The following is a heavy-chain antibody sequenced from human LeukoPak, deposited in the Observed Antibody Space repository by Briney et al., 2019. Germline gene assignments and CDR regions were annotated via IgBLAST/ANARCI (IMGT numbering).Heavy chain of an antibody. Sequence: ASVKVSCSFSGFTITSYGIHWVQQSPGQGLEWMGWISAYNGNTNYAQKLQGRVTMTTDTSTSTAYMELRSLRSDDTAVYYCARDSATTVTTRKGFDYWGQGTLVTVSS. D-gene: IGHD4-17*01. J-gene: IGHJ4*02. V-gene: IGHV1-18*04. CDR1: GFTITSYG. CDR3: ARDSATTVTTRKGFDY. CDR2: ISAYNGNT.